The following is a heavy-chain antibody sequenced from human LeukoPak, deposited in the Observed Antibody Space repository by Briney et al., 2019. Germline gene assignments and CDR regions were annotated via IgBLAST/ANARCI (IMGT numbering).Heavy chain of an antibody. CDR2: ISGSGSNT. CDR3: AKDNSYGNFDY. J-gene: IGHJ4*02. V-gene: IGHV3-23*01. CDR1: GFTFSSFT. Sequence: PGGSLRLSCAASGFTFSSFTMSWVRRVPGKGLEWVSAISGSGSNTHFADSVKGRFTFSRDNSKNMLYLQLNSVRAEDTAVYYCAKDNSYGNFDYWGQGTLVTVSS. D-gene: IGHD5-18*01.